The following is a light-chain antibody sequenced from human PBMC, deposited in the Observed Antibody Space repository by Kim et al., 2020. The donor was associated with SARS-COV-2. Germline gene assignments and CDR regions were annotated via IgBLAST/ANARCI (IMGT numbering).Light chain of an antibody. Sequence: SYELTQPLSVSVALGQTAKIPCGGMNIGGKNVHWYQQKAGQAPLLVIFRDITRPSGIPERFSHPNSGKAATLTITGAQAGDEADYYCLVWDTGTWVVGGG. J-gene: IGLJ3*02. V-gene: IGLV3-9*01. CDR1: NIGGKN. CDR3: LVWDTGTWV. CDR2: RDI.